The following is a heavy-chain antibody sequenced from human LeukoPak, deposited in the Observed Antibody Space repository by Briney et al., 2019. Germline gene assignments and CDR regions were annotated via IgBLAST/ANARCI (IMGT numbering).Heavy chain of an antibody. V-gene: IGHV4-59*08. D-gene: IGHD2-21*02. CDR3: ARLQVHCGGDCYTRWFDP. J-gene: IGHJ5*02. Sequence: PSETLSLTCTVSGGSVSSYYWSWIRQPPGKGLEWIAYIYYSGSTKYNPSLKSRVTISLDRSKNQFSLKLRSVTAADTAVYYCARLQVHCGGDCYTRWFDPWCQGTLVTVSS. CDR1: GGSVSSYY. CDR2: IYYSGST.